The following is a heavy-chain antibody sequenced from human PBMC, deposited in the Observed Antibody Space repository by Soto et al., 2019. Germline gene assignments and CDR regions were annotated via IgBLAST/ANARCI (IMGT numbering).Heavy chain of an antibody. Sequence: PSETLSLTCTVSGGSISSYYWSWIRQPPGKVLEWIGYIYYSGSTNYNPSLNSRVIISVDTSKNQFSLKLSFVTAADTAVYYCARSRGGYFDYWGQGTLVTVSS. J-gene: IGHJ4*02. CDR2: IYYSGST. CDR1: GGSISSYY. V-gene: IGHV4-59*01. CDR3: ARSRGGYFDY. D-gene: IGHD3-22*01.